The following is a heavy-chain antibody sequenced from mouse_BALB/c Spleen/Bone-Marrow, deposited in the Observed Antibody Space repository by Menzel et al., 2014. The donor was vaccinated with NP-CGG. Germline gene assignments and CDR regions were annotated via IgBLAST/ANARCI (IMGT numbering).Heavy chain of an antibody. CDR1: GYTFTSYY. Sequence: QVQLQQPGAELVKPGASVKLSCKASGYTFTSYYIYWVKQRPGQGLEWIGEINPSNGGTNFNEKLKSKATLTVDKSSSTAYMQLSSLTSEDSAVYYCTRSNGNWFAYWGQGTLVTVSA. J-gene: IGHJ3*01. D-gene: IGHD2-1*01. V-gene: IGHV1S81*02. CDR3: TRSNGNWFAY. CDR2: INPSNGGT.